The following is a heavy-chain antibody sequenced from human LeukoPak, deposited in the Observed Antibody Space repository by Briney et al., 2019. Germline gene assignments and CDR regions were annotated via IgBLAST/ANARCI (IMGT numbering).Heavy chain of an antibody. V-gene: IGHV4-61*02. CDR2: IYTSGST. CDR3: ARAPPPPAAHYYYYYMDV. D-gene: IGHD2-2*01. J-gene: IGHJ6*03. Sequence: PSQTLSLTCTVSGGSISSGSYYWSWIRQPAEKGLEWIGRIYTSGSTNYNPSLKSRVTISVDTSKNQFSLKLSSVTAADTAVYYCARAPPPPAAHYYYYYMDVWGKGTTVTVSS. CDR1: GGSISSGSYY.